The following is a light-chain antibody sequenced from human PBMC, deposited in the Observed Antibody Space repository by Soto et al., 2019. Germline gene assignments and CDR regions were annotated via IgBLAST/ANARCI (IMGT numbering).Light chain of an antibody. V-gene: IGKV1-39*01. CDR2: AAS. J-gene: IGKJ3*01. CDR3: QQSYSTRFT. Sequence: DIQMTQSPSSLSASVGDRVTITCRASQTIIRYLNWYQQKPGRAPNLLIYAASSLQSGVPSRFSGSGSGTEFTLTISSLQPEDFATYYCQQSYSTRFTFGPGPKVEIK. CDR1: QTIIRY.